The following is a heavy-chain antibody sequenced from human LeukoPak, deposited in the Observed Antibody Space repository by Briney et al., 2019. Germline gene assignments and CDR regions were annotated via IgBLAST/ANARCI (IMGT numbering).Heavy chain of an antibody. D-gene: IGHD2-15*01. J-gene: IGHJ4*02. CDR1: GFTFISYG. Sequence: PGGSLRLSCVASGFTFISYGMTWVRQAPGKGLEWVATINNIGVTTYYADSVKGRFTISSDNSKNTLYLQMNSLRAEDTAIYYCAKDCNGGNCYIDYWGQGTLVTVAS. V-gene: IGHV3-23*01. CDR3: AKDCNGGNCYIDY. CDR2: INNIGVTT.